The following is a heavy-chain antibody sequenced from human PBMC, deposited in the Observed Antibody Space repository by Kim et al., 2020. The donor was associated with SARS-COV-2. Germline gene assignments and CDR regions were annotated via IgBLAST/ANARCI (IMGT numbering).Heavy chain of an antibody. J-gene: IGHJ4*02. V-gene: IGHV4-31*03. CDR1: GGSIRSGGKF. CDR3: ARGQPLGY. CDR2: ISYSGNP. Sequence: SETLSLTCSVSGGSIRSGGKFWTWIRQHPAKGLEWIGYISYSGNPHYSPSLRSRVSISLQTSENQFSLELTSVTAADTAVYYCARGQPLGYWGQGILSPS. D-gene: IGHD2-2*01.